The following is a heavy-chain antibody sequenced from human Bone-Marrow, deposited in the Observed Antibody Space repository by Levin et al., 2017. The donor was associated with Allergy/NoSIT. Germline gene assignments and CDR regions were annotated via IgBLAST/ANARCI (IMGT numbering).Heavy chain of an antibody. CDR1: GFTFSEYA. CDR2: ISTNGGST. Sequence: PGGSLRLSCSVSGFTFSEYAMHWVRQAPGKRPEYVSFISTNGGSTDYADSVKGRFTISRDNSKDPLYLQMGSLRPEDPALYFCVRGRDGYKWWGQGTLDTVSS. D-gene: IGHD5-24*01. CDR3: VRGRDGYKW. V-gene: IGHV3-64D*06. J-gene: IGHJ4*02.